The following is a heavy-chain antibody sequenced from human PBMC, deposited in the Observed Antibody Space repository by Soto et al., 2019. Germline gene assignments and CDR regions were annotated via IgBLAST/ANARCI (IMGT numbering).Heavy chain of an antibody. CDR2: IYWDVEK. CDR3: AHVNLGWLDWVLPN. D-gene: IGHD3-9*01. Sequence: SGPTLVNPTETLTLTCTFSGFSLNSSGIGVGWIRQPPGKALEWVARIYWDVEKRYNPVLNNRLTITKDTSKDQVALTMTSMDTADTATYSCAHVNLGWLDWVLPNWGQGNLHSVGS. CDR1: GFSLNSSGIG. J-gene: IGHJ4*02. V-gene: IGHV2-5*02.